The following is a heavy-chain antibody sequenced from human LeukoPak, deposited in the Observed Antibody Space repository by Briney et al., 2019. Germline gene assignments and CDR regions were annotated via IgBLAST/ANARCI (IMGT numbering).Heavy chain of an antibody. D-gene: IGHD3-22*01. CDR2: INPSGGST. J-gene: IGHJ4*02. CDR1: GYTFTSYY. CDR3: ARDPHCYDSSGSAHDY. V-gene: IGHV1-46*01. Sequence: ASVKVSCKASGYTFTSYYMHWVRQAPGQGLEWMGIINPSGGSTSYAQKFQGRVTMTRDTSTSTVYMELSSLRSEDTAVYYCARDPHCYDSSGSAHDYWGQGTLVTVSS.